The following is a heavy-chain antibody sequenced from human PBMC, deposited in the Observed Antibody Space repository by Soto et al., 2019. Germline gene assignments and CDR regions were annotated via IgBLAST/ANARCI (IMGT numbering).Heavy chain of an antibody. CDR2: IKSKTDSGTT. CDR1: GFTFSNSW. Sequence: PGGSLRLSCAASGFTFSNSWMNWVRQAPGKGLEWVGRIKSKTDSGTTDYAEPVKGRFTISRDDSKNTLYLQMNSLKTEDTAVYYCTTDAEVLDAFDIWGQGTMVTVSS. V-gene: IGHV3-15*01. D-gene: IGHD2-8*02. J-gene: IGHJ3*02. CDR3: TTDAEVLDAFDI.